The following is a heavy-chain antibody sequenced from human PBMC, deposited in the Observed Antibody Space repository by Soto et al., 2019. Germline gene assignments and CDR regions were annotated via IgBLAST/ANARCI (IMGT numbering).Heavy chain of an antibody. CDR3: ARSWIVGYFDY. CDR2: IIYDGTTK. CDR1: GFTFRTYA. V-gene: IGHV3-30*04. J-gene: IGHJ4*02. Sequence: QVQLVESGGGVVQPGRSLRLSCAASGFTFRTYAMHWVRQAPGKGLEWVAVIIYDGTTKYYGDSVKGRFTVSRDNSKNTVYLQMNSLRLDDTAVYYCARSWIVGYFDYWGQGTPVTVSS. D-gene: IGHD1-26*01.